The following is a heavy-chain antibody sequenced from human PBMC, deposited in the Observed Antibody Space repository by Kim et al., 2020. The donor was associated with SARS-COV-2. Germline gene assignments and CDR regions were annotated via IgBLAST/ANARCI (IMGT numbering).Heavy chain of an antibody. V-gene: IGHV1-8*01. CDR3: ARVARAYSSGFYAFDI. D-gene: IGHD6-19*01. Sequence: KFQGRVTMTRNTSISTAYMELSSLRSEDTAVYYCARVARAYSSGFYAFDIWGQGTMVTISS. J-gene: IGHJ3*02.